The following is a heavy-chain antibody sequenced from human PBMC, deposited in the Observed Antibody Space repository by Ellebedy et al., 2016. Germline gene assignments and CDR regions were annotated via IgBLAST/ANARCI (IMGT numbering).Heavy chain of an antibody. Sequence: ASVKVSXXASGYTFTSYYMHWVRQAPGQGLEWMGIINPNSGGTNYAQKFQGWVTMTRDTSISTAYMELSRLRSDDTAVYYCARGGRYCSSTSCPRWNNWFDPWGQGTLVTVSS. D-gene: IGHD2-2*01. CDR2: INPNSGGT. CDR3: ARGGRYCSSTSCPRWNNWFDP. CDR1: GYTFTSYY. V-gene: IGHV1-2*04. J-gene: IGHJ5*02.